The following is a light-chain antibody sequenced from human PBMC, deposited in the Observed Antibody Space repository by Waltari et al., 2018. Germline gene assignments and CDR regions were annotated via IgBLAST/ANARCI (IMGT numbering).Light chain of an antibody. Sequence: EIWLTQAPAALSLSPGERATLSCRASQSISTYLAWYQQKPGQPPRLLIYDASRRATGISARFSGSGSGTDFTLTISSLEPEDFAVYYCQQRYRWVTFGGGTMLEIK. CDR2: DAS. V-gene: IGKV3-11*01. J-gene: IGKJ4*01. CDR3: QQRYRWVT. CDR1: QSISTY.